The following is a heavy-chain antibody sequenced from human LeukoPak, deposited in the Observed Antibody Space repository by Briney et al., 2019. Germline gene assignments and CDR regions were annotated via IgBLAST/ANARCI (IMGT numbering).Heavy chain of an antibody. D-gene: IGHD3-10*01. CDR3: AKDRYYGSGSYYPTNWFDP. J-gene: IGHJ5*02. V-gene: IGHV3-30*02. Sequence: GGSLRLSCAASGLTSSSYGMHWVRQAPGKGLEWVAFIRYDGSNKYYADSVKGRFTISRDNSKNTLYLQMNSLRAEDTAVYYCAKDRYYGSGSYYPTNWFDPWGQGTLVTASS. CDR2: IRYDGSNK. CDR1: GLTSSSYG.